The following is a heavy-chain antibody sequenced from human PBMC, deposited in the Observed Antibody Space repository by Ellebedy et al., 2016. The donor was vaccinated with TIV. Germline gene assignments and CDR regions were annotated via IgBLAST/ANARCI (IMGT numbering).Heavy chain of an antibody. CDR2: IYHSGST. V-gene: IGHV4-38-2*01. Sequence: SETLSLXXSVSGYSIRSGYYWGWTRQPPGKGLDWIGNIYHSGSTYYNPSLRSRVTLPLDKSKNQVSLKLSSVTAADTAVYYCARTDLRYGMDVWGQGTTVTVSS. D-gene: IGHD3/OR15-3a*01. CDR1: GYSIRSGYY. CDR3: ARTDLRYGMDV. J-gene: IGHJ6*02.